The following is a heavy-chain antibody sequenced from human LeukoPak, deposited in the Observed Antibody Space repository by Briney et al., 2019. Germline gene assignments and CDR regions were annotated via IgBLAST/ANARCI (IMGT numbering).Heavy chain of an antibody. CDR2: ISYDGSNK. D-gene: IGHD6-19*01. J-gene: IGHJ4*02. CDR3: AKDFSWYSSDLRPSYFDY. CDR1: GFTFSSYG. V-gene: IGHV3-30*18. Sequence: GRSLRLSCAASGFTFSSYGMHWVRQAPGKGLEWVAVISYDGSNKYYADSVKGRFTISRDNSKNTLYLQVNSLRAEDTAVYYCAKDFSWYSSDLRPSYFDYWGQGTLVTVSS.